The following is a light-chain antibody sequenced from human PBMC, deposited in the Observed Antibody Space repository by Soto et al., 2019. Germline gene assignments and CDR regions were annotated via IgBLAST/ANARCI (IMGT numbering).Light chain of an antibody. V-gene: IGLV2-14*03. CDR3: SSYTSSSTVV. Sequence: QSVLTQPASVSGSPGQSITISCTGTSSDVGAYNYVSWYQHHPGKAPKLLIYDVSRPSGVSNRFSGSKSGNTASLTISGLQAEDEADYYCSSYTSSSTVVFGGGTKVTVL. CDR1: SSDVGAYNY. CDR2: DVS. J-gene: IGLJ2*01.